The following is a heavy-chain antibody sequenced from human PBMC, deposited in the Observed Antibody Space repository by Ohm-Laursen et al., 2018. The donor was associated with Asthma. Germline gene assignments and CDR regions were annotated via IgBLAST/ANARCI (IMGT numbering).Heavy chain of an antibody. D-gene: IGHD4-23*01. Sequence: SQTLSLTCTVSGAPVASGAHYWTWVRQPPGEALEWIGNIFFTGSTDYNPSLSSRLTISVDTSRNQFSLKLTSVTAADTAVYYCARVNYGGPLDYWGPGALVTVSP. CDR2: IFFTGST. CDR3: ARVNYGGPLDY. J-gene: IGHJ4*02. V-gene: IGHV4-31*03. CDR1: GAPVASGAHY.